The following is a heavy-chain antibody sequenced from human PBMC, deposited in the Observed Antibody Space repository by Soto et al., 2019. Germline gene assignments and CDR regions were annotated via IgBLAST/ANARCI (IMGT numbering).Heavy chain of an antibody. D-gene: IGHD5-18*01. CDR2: IIPIFGTA. Sequence: ASVKVSCKASGCTFSSYAISWVRQAPGQGLEWMGGIIPIFGTANYAQKFQGRVTITADKSTSTAYMELSSLRSEDTAVYYCAIQDPYSYAASGDYWGQGTLVTVSS. CDR3: AIQDPYSYAASGDY. V-gene: IGHV1-69*06. J-gene: IGHJ4*02. CDR1: GCTFSSYA.